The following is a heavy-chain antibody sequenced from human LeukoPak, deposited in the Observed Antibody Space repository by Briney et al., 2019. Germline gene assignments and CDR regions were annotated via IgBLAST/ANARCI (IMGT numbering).Heavy chain of an antibody. CDR1: GGSISSGDYY. CDR2: IYYSGST. Sequence: SETLSLTCTVSGGSISSGDYYWSWIRQPPGKGLEWIGYIYYSGSTYYNPSLKSRVTISVDTSKNQFSLKLSSVTAADTAVYYCAREEDTAMVRGSGSFDYWSQGTLVTVSS. CDR3: AREEDTAMVRGSGSFDY. V-gene: IGHV4-30-4*08. J-gene: IGHJ4*02. D-gene: IGHD5-18*01.